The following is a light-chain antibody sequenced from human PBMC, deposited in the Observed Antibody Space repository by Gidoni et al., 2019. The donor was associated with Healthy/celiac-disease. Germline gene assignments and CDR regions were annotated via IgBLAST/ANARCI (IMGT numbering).Light chain of an antibody. Sequence: QSALTQPASVSGSPGQSITISCTGTSSDVCGYNYVSWYQQHPGKAPKLIIYDVSNRPSGVSNRFSGSKSGNTASLTISGLQAEDEADYYCSSYTSSSTGVFGGGTKLTVL. CDR1: SSDVCGYNY. J-gene: IGLJ3*02. CDR3: SSYTSSSTGV. V-gene: IGLV2-14*01. CDR2: DVS.